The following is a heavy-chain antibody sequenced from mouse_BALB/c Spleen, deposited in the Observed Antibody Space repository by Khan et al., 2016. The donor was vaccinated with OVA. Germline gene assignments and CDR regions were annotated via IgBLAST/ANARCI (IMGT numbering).Heavy chain of an antibody. CDR3: PSSVVLNVNY. CDR2: IDPDNGNT. J-gene: IGHJ2*01. CDR1: GFNIKDYY. V-gene: IGHV14-1*02. Sequence: VQLKQSGTVLVRPGALVRLSCTASGFNIKDYYIHWVKQRPEQGLEWIGWIDPDNGNTMYDPNFQGKANITADTSSNTAYLQLSSLTSEDTAVYSYPSSVVLNVNYWGQGTTLTVSS.